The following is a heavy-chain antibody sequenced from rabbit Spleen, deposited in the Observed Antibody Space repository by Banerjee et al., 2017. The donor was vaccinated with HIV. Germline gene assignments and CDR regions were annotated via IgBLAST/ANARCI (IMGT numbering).Heavy chain of an antibody. J-gene: IGHJ4*01. D-gene: IGHD1-1*01. CDR3: ARDLVAVIGWNFNL. Sequence: QSLEESGGDLVQPEGSLTLTCTASGFSFSSSYDMCWVRQAPGKGLEWIACINIVTGKSVYASWAKGRFTMSRTSSTTVTLQMTSLTAADTATYFCARDLVAVIGWNFNLWGQGTLVTVS. CDR1: GFSFSSSYD. CDR2: INIVTGKS. V-gene: IGHV1S40*01.